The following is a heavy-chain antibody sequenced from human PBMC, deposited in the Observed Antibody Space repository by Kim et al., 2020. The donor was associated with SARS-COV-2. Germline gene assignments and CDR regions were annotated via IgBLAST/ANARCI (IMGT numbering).Heavy chain of an antibody. CDR2: IYPGDSDT. Sequence: GESLKISCKGSGYSFTSYWIGWVRQMPGKGLEWMGIIYPGDSDTRYSPSFQGQVTISADKSISTAYLQWSSLKASDTAMYYCARGDIVVVPAATAFDIWGQGTMVTVSS. D-gene: IGHD2-2*01. CDR1: GYSFTSYW. V-gene: IGHV5-51*01. CDR3: ARGDIVVVPAATAFDI. J-gene: IGHJ3*02.